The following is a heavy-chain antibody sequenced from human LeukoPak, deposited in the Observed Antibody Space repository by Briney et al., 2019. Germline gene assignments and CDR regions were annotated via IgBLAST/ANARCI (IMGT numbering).Heavy chain of an antibody. CDR3: ARGPPPPSAVATNGIYGMDV. CDR1: GGSISSGGYY. V-gene: IGHV4-31*03. CDR2: IYYSGST. J-gene: IGHJ6*02. Sequence: TLSLTCTVSGGSISSGGYYWSWIRQHPGKGLEWIGYIYYSGSTDYNPSLKSRVTISVVTSKNQFSLKLSSVTAADTAVYYCARGPPPPSAVATNGIYGMDVWGQGTTVTVSS. D-gene: IGHD5-12*01.